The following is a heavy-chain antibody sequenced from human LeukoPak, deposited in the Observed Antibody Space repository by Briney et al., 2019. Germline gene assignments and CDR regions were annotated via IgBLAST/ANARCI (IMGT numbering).Heavy chain of an antibody. CDR2: ISYDGSNK. CDR1: GFTFSSYA. D-gene: IGHD3-9*01. V-gene: IGHV3-30*04. J-gene: IGHJ6*02. Sequence: GRSLRLSCAASGFTFSSYAMHWVRQAPGKGLEWVAVISYDGSNKYYADSVKGRFTISRDNSKNTPYLQMNSLRAEDTAVYYCARVEFGYYDIWCMDVWGQGTTVTVSS. CDR3: ARVEFGYYDIWCMDV.